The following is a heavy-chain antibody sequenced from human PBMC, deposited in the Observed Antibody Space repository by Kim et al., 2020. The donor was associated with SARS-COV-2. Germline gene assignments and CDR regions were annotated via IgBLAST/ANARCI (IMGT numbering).Heavy chain of an antibody. CDR1: GGSISSSTYY. CDR3: ARWRAATGHSIALGY. CDR2: IYFSVST. D-gene: IGHD6-13*01. J-gene: IGHJ4*01. Sequence: SETLSLTCTVSGGSISSSTYYWGWIRQSPGKGLEWIGSIYFSVSTYYNPSLKSRVTISVDSSKNQFSLKLSSVTAADTTVYYCARWRAATGHSIALGYWG. V-gene: IGHV4-39*01.